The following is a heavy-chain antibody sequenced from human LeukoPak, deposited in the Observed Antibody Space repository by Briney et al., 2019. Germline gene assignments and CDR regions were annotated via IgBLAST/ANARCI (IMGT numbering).Heavy chain of an antibody. V-gene: IGHV3-30*02. Sequence: GGSLRLSCAASGFIFSNYAMHWVRQAPGKGLEWVTFIRYDGGSKYYAESVKGRFTISRDNSKNTLYLQMNSLRAEDTAVYYCAKSVTGYYFDYWGQGTLVTVSS. CDR1: GFIFSNYA. CDR2: IRYDGGSK. J-gene: IGHJ4*02. D-gene: IGHD4-11*01. CDR3: AKSVTGYYFDY.